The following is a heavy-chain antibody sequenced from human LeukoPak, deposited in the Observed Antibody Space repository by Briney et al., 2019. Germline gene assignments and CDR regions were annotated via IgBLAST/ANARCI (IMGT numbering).Heavy chain of an antibody. D-gene: IGHD3-3*01. J-gene: IGHJ3*02. V-gene: IGHV4-38-2*02. CDR1: GYSISKSYY. CDR2: IYHSGST. CDR3: ARAQHYDFWSGYTKVGDAFDI. Sequence: SETLSLTCTVSGYSISKSYYWGWIRQPPGKGLEWIGSIYHSGSTYYNPSLKSRVTISVDTSKNQFSLKLSSVTAADTAVYCCARAQHYDFWSGYTKVGDAFDIWGQGTMVTVSS.